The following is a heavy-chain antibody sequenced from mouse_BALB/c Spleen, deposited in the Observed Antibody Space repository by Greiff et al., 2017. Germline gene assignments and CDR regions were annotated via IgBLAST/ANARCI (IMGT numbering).Heavy chain of an antibody. Sequence: DVKLVESGGGLVQPGGSLKLSCAASGFTFSSYGMSWVRQTPDKRLELVATINSNGGSTYYPDSVKGRFTISRDNAKNTLYLQMSSLKSEDTAMYYCARDYYGSRYYFDYWGQGTTLTVSS. V-gene: IGHV5-6-3*01. CDR1: GFTFSSYG. J-gene: IGHJ2*01. D-gene: IGHD1-1*01. CDR3: ARDYYGSRYYFDY. CDR2: INSNGGST.